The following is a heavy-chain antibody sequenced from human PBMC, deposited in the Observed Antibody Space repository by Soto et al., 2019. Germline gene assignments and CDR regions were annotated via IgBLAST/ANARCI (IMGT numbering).Heavy chain of an antibody. D-gene: IGHD3-22*01. J-gene: IGHJ3*02. Sequence: GGSLRLSCAASGFTFSNAWMSWVRQAPGKGLEWVGRIKSKTDGGTTDYAAPVKGRFTISRDDSKNTLYLQMNSLKTEDTAVYYCTTDPTMIVVVIKAFDIWGQGTMVTVSS. CDR1: GFTFSNAW. CDR2: IKSKTDGGTT. CDR3: TTDPTMIVVVIKAFDI. V-gene: IGHV3-15*01.